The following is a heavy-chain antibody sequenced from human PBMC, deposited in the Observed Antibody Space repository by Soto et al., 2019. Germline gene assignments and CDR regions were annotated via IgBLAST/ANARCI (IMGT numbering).Heavy chain of an antibody. J-gene: IGHJ4*02. CDR1: GYSFTTYW. Sequence: GESLKISCKGSGYSFTTYWIGWVRQMPGKGLEWMGIIYPGDSDTRYSPSFQGQVTISAGKSITTAYLQWSSLKASDTAMYYCAISPFSMYDYWGQGTLVTVSS. CDR3: AISPFSMYDY. D-gene: IGHD3-3*02. CDR2: IYPGDSDT. V-gene: IGHV5-51*01.